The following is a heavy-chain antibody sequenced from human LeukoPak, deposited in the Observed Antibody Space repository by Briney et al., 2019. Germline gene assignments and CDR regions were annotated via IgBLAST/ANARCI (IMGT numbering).Heavy chain of an antibody. D-gene: IGHD3-10*01. CDR1: GLTFSSYA. V-gene: IGHV3-23*01. J-gene: IGHJ4*02. CDR3: AKSIGDLYRAFAY. Sequence: GGSLRLSCAASGLTFSSYAMSWVRQAPGKGLEWVSGISAGGGSTYYADSVKGRFTISRDNSKNTLYLQMNSLRPEDTAVYYCAKSIGDLYRAFAYWGQGTLVTVSS. CDR2: ISAGGGST.